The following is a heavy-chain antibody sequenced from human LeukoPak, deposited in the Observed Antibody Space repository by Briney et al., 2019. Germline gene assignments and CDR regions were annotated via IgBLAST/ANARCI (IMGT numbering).Heavy chain of an antibody. V-gene: IGHV3-69-1*01. J-gene: IGHJ5*02. CDR2: TK. Sequence: GGSLRLSCLDTFSDYYMNYFRRLQGRGRSRLHTKFYADSVKGRFTISRDNAKNSLYLQMNSLRDEDTAVYYCARGGYCSSTSCPSRYNWFDPWGQGTLVTVSS. CDR1: TFSDYY. D-gene: IGHD2-2*01. CDR3: ARGGYCSSTSCPSRYNWFDP.